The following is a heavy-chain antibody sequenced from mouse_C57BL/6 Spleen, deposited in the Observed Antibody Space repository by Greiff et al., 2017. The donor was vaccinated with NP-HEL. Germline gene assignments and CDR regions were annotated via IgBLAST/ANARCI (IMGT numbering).Heavy chain of an antibody. CDR3: ARRSGSSYPYWYFDV. J-gene: IGHJ1*03. Sequence: QVQLQQSGAELARPGASVKLSCKASGYTFTSYGISWVKQRTGQGLEWIGEIYPRSGNTYYNEKFKGKATLTADKSSSTAYMELRSLTSEDSAVYFCARRSGSSYPYWYFDVWGTGTTVTVSS. D-gene: IGHD1-1*01. CDR2: IYPRSGNT. V-gene: IGHV1-81*01. CDR1: GYTFTSYG.